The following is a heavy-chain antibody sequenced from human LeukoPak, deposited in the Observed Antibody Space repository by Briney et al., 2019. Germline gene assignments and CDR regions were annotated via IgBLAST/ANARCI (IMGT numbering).Heavy chain of an antibody. CDR3: AKYAYNWNAPDGFDM. J-gene: IGHJ3*02. CDR2: ISSDGSRK. CDR1: RFSFSDYD. V-gene: IGHV3-30*18. Sequence: GRSLRLSCRASRFSFSDYDMDWVRQAPGKGLEWVAVISSDGSRKHYGDSVKGRFTISRDNSESTLFLQMNSLRTDDTSVYFCAKYAYNWNAPDGFDMWGQGTMVIVSS. D-gene: IGHD1-1*01.